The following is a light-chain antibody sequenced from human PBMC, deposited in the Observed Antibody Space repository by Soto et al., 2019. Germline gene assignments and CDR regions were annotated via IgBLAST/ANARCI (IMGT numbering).Light chain of an antibody. CDR1: SSNIGAGYD. V-gene: IGLV1-40*01. CDR3: QSYDNSLSGSYV. Sequence: QSVLTQPPSVSGAPGQRVTISCTGSSSNIGAGYDVHWYQRLPGTAPKVLIYGNNNRPSGVPDRFSGSKSGTSASLAITGLQAEDEADYYCQSYDNSLSGSYVFGTGTKLTVL. J-gene: IGLJ1*01. CDR2: GNN.